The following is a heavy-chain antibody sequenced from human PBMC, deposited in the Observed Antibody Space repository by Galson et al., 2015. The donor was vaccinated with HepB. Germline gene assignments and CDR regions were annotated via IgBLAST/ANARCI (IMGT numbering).Heavy chain of an antibody. CDR1: GFTFSGSA. V-gene: IGHV3-73*01. D-gene: IGHD6-13*01. CDR3: TRLGDFSGYSSR. J-gene: IGHJ4*02. CDR2: IRSNASNYAT. Sequence: SLRLSCAASGFTFSGSAIHWVRQASGKGPEWVGRIRSNASNYATSYVPSLKGRITISRDDSKNMAYLHMKSLKTEDTAMYYCTRLGDFSGYSSRWGQGTLVTVSS.